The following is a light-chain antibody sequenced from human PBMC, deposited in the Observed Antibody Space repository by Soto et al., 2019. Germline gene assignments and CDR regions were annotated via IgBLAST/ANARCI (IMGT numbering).Light chain of an antibody. Sequence: DIQMTQSPSSLSASVGDRVTITCRASQTISTYLNWYQQNPGKALKLLIYAASNLQNGVPSSFSVSGSGTDFTLTISSLQPEDFATYYCQKSSSIPYTFGQGTKLEIK. V-gene: IGKV1-39*01. CDR3: QKSSSIPYT. CDR2: AAS. J-gene: IGKJ2*01. CDR1: QTISTY.